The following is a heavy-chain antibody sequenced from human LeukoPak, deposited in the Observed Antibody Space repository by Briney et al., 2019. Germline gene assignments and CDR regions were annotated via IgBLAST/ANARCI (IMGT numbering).Heavy chain of an antibody. CDR1: GFTFSGHW. Sequence: GGSLRLSCVASGFTFSGHWMHLVRQVPGKGLVAVSRIIPDGSATGYADSVKGRFTISRDNAKNTLYLEMNSLTAEDTALYYCTRSGYSNGYDYWGQGTLVTVSS. J-gene: IGHJ4*02. CDR2: IIPDGSAT. D-gene: IGHD6-19*01. V-gene: IGHV3-74*01. CDR3: TRSGYSNGYDY.